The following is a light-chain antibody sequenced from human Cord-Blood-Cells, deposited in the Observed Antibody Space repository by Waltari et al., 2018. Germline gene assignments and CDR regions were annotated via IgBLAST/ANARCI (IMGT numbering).Light chain of an antibody. CDR3: CSYAGSSTFDWV. CDR1: SSDVGSYNL. V-gene: IGLV2-23*03. J-gene: IGLJ3*02. CDR2: EGS. Sequence: QSALTQPASVSGSPGQSITISCTGTSSDVGSYNLVSWYQQHPAKAPKLMIYEGSKRRSGVANRFSGSKSGNTASLTSSGLQAEDEADYYCCSYAGSSTFDWVFGGGTKLTVL.